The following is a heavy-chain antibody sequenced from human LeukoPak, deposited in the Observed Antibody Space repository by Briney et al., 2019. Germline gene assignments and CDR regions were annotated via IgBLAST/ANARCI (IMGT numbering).Heavy chain of an antibody. J-gene: IGHJ5*02. Sequence: GGSLSLTCAASGFTFSSYSMNWVRQAPGKGLEWVSSISSSSSYIYYADSVKGRFTISRDNAKNSLYLQMNSLRAEDTAVYYCARGPGAQTTVTPCWFDAWGQAAL. CDR3: ARGPGAQTTVTPCWFDA. D-gene: IGHD4-17*01. CDR2: ISSSSSYI. V-gene: IGHV3-21*01. CDR1: GFTFSSYS.